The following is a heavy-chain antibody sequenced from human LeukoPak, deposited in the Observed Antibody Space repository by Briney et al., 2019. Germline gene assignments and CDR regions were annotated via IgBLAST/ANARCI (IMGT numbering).Heavy chain of an antibody. V-gene: IGHV1-69*01. J-gene: IGHJ6*02. CDR2: IIPIFGTA. CDR1: GGTFSSYA. Sequence: SVKVSCNASGGTFSSYAISWVRQAPGQGLEWMGGIIPIFGTANYAQKFQGRVTITADESTSTAYMELSSLRSEDTAVYYCARDPDTRLLGDYYYYYGMDVWGQGTTVTVSS. CDR3: ARDPDTRLLGDYYYYYGMDV. D-gene: IGHD3-3*02.